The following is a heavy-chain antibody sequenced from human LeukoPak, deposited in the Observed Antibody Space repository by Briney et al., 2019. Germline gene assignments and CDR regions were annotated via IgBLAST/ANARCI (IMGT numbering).Heavy chain of an antibody. J-gene: IGHJ4*02. Sequence: GGSLRLSCAASGFTVSSNYMSWVRQAPGKGLEWVSYISSSGSTIYYADSVKGRFTISRDNAKNSLYLQMNSLRAEDTAVYYCASGVAAAGNIFDYWGQGTLVTVSS. D-gene: IGHD6-13*01. CDR1: GFTVSSNY. CDR3: ASGVAAAGNIFDY. CDR2: ISSSGSTI. V-gene: IGHV3-11*04.